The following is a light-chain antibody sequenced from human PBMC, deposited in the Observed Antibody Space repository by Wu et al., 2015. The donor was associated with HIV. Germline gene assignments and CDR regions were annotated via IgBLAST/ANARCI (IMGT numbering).Light chain of an antibody. V-gene: IGKV1-6*01. CDR3: QQSYT. CDR1: QGIRND. CDR2: DAS. J-gene: IGKJ2*01. Sequence: AIQMTQSPSSLSASVGDRVTITCRASQGIRNDLGWYQQKPGKAPKLLIYDASTLHSGVPSRFSGSRSGTEFTLTISSLQSEDFALYYCQQSYTFGQGTKLEIK.